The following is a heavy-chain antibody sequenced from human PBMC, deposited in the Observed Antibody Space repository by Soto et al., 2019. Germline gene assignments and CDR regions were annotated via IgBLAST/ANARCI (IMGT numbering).Heavy chain of an antibody. V-gene: IGHV4-39*01. CDR2: IYETGST. J-gene: IGHJ4*02. CDR1: SGSISGSNYY. CDR3: ARPGIPVADSDY. D-gene: IGHD6-19*01. Sequence: QLQLQESGPGLVKPSETLSLTCSVSSGSISGSNYYWAWIRQPPGKGLEWIGSIYETGSTYYNPSLKSRVTISVDTSKKQYYLKLNSVTAADTALYYCARPGIPVADSDYWGQGTLVTVSS.